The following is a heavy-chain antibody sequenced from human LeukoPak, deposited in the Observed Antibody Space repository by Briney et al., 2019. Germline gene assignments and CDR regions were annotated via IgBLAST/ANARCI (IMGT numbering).Heavy chain of an antibody. J-gene: IGHJ4*02. CDR2: IYYSGST. CDR3: TRDPGWLEFDY. V-gene: IGHV4-59*12. CDR1: GGSIISYY. D-gene: IGHD5-12*01. Sequence: SETLSLTCTVSGGSIISYYWTWIRQPPGKGLEWIGYIYYSGSTNYNPSLKSRVTISVDTSKNQFSLQLNSLTPDDTAVYYCTRDPGWLEFDYWGQGTLVTVSS.